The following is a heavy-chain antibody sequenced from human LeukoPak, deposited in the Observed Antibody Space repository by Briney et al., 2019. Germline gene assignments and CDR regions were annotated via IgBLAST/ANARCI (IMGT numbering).Heavy chain of an antibody. CDR1: GFTFSSYA. D-gene: IGHD3-9*01. Sequence: PGRSLRLSCAASGFTFSSYAMHWVRQAPGKGLEWVAVISYDGSNKYYADSVKGRFTISRDNSKNTLYLQMNSLRAEDTAVYYCARVLSLVIDYYGMDVWGQGTTVTVSS. V-gene: IGHV3-30-3*01. CDR2: ISYDGSNK. J-gene: IGHJ6*02. CDR3: ARVLSLVIDYYGMDV.